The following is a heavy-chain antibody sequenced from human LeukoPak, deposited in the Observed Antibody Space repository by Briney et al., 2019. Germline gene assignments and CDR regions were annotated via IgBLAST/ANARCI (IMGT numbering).Heavy chain of an antibody. D-gene: IGHD6-19*01. CDR3: AKDWPSDWCLDY. J-gene: IGHJ4*02. Sequence: PGGSLRLSCAASAFVFSAYGVHWVRQGPGKGLEWVAFMRPDGISKYYADSVKGRFAVSRDSSKNVVYLQMYSLRADDTAVYYCAKDWPSDWCLDYWGQGTLVTVSS. CDR1: AFVFSAYG. CDR2: MRPDGISK. V-gene: IGHV3-30*02.